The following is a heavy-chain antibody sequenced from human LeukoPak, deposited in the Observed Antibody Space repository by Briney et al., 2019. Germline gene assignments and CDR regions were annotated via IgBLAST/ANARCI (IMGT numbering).Heavy chain of an antibody. D-gene: IGHD3-9*01. Sequence: SETLSLTCTVSGDSITNNNYYWGWIRQPPGKGLEWIVSIHNGGSTYYNPSLKSRVTISVDTSKNQFSLKLSSVTAADTAVYYCARVAPMAYDILTGHEVNWFDPWGQGTLVTVSS. CDR2: IHNGGST. CDR3: ARVAPMAYDILTGHEVNWFDP. CDR1: GDSITNNNYY. J-gene: IGHJ5*02. V-gene: IGHV4-39*07.